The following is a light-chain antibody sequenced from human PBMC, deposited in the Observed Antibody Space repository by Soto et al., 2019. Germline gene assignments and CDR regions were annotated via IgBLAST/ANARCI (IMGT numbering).Light chain of an antibody. J-gene: IGKJ5*01. Sequence: IVLTQSPGTLSLSPGERATLSCRASQSVSSGSLAWYQQKPGQAPRLLIYAASSRATGIPDRFSGSGSGTDFTLTISRVEPEDFAVYYGQQYGRSPSTFGQGTRLEIK. CDR1: QSVSSGS. CDR3: QQYGRSPST. V-gene: IGKV3-20*01. CDR2: AAS.